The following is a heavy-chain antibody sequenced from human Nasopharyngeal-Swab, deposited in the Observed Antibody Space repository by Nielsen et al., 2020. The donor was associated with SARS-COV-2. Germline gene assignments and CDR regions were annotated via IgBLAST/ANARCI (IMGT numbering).Heavy chain of an antibody. V-gene: IGHV4-31*02. D-gene: IGHD1-26*01. CDR3: AREERPPGNWFDP. Sequence: WIRQPPGKGLEWIGYIYYSGSTYYNPSLKSRVTISVDTSKNQFSLKLSSVTAADTAVYYCAREERPPGNWFDPWGQGTLVTVSS. J-gene: IGHJ5*02. CDR2: IYYSGST.